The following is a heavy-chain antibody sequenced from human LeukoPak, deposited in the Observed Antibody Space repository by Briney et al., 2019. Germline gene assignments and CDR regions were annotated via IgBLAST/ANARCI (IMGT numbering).Heavy chain of an antibody. CDR2: IWYDGSNK. CDR1: GFTFSNYD. V-gene: IGHV3-33*01. CDR3: ARDPGGVVYFNY. J-gene: IGHJ4*02. Sequence: PGGSLRLSCAVSGFTFSNYDMHWVRQAPGKGLEWVAVIWYDGSNKYYADSVKGRFTISRDNSKNTLYLQMNTLRAEDTAVYYCARDPGGVVYFNYWGQETLVTVSS. D-gene: IGHD2-8*01.